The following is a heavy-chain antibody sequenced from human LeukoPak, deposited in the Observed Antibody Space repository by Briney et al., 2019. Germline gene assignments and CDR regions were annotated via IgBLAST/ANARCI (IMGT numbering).Heavy chain of an antibody. D-gene: IGHD6-13*01. CDR1: GFTFSTYW. CDR2: IKQDGSEK. Sequence: GGSLRLSCAASGFTFSTYWMSWVRQAPGKGLEWVANIKQDGSEKYYLDSVKGRFTISRDNAKNSLYLQMNSLRAEDTAVYFCTRKAAAGIDYWGQRTLVTVSS. J-gene: IGHJ4*02. CDR3: TRKAAAGIDY. V-gene: IGHV3-7*01.